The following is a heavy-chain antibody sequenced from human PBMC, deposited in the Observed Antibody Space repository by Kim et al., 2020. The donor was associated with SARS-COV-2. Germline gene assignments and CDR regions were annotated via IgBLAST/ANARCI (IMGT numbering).Heavy chain of an antibody. Sequence: QKFKGRVTMTEDTSTDTAYMELSSLRSEDTAVYYCATPPPGPGDYYYMDVWGKGTTVTVSS. CDR3: ATPPPGPGDYYYMDV. J-gene: IGHJ6*03. V-gene: IGHV1-24*01.